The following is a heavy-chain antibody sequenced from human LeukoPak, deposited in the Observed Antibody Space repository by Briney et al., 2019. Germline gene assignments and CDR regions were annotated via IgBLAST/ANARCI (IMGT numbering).Heavy chain of an antibody. V-gene: IGHV7-4-1*02. CDR3: ARGPNWWELPSPDY. CDR1: GYTFTSYA. J-gene: IGHJ4*02. CDR2: INTNTGNP. D-gene: IGHD1-26*01. Sequence: GASVKVSCKASGYTFTSYAMNWVRQAPGQGLERMGWINTNTGNPTYAQGFTGRFVFSLDTSVSTAYLQISSLKAEDTAVYYCARGPNWWELPSPDYWGQGTLVTVSS.